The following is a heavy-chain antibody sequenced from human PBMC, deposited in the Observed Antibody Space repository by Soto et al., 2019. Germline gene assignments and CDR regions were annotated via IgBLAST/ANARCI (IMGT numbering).Heavy chain of an antibody. Sequence: QVQLVQSGAEVKKPGASVKVSCKASGYTFTSYAMHWVRQAPGQRLEWMGWFNAGNGNTKYSQKFQGRVTITRDTSASTAYMELSSLRSEDTAVYYCARGDGIAVAGPWGQGTLVTVSS. CDR1: GYTFTSYA. CDR2: FNAGNGNT. D-gene: IGHD6-19*01. CDR3: ARGDGIAVAGP. J-gene: IGHJ5*02. V-gene: IGHV1-3*01.